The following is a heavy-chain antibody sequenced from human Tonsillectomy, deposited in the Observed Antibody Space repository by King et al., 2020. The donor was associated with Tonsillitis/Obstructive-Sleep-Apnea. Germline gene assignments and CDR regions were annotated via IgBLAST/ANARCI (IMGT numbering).Heavy chain of an antibody. Sequence: VQLQESGPGLVKPSEALSLTCVVSGGSISNDYWNWIRQPPGKGLEWIGYIYYSGNTNYNPSLRSRVTISADRSKNQFSLKLSSVTAADTAVYYCARGVVPGVYYYYYMDVWGRGTTVTVSS. D-gene: IGHD1-14*01. J-gene: IGHJ6*03. CDR1: GGSISNDY. CDR2: IYYSGNT. V-gene: IGHV4-59*08. CDR3: ARGVVPGVYYYYYMDV.